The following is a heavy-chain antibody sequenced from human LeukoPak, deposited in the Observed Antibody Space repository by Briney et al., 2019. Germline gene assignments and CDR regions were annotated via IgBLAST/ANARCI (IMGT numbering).Heavy chain of an antibody. Sequence: PGGSLRLSCVTSGFTFSDYFMNWVRQAPGKGLEWVSYISGSSSTIYYADSVKGRFTISRDNAKNSLYLQMNSLRAEDTAVYYCARVGGVVVQGGNWGQGTLVTVSS. V-gene: IGHV3-11*04. CDR1: GFTFSDYF. D-gene: IGHD3-22*01. CDR2: ISGSSSTI. J-gene: IGHJ4*02. CDR3: ARVGGVVVQGGN.